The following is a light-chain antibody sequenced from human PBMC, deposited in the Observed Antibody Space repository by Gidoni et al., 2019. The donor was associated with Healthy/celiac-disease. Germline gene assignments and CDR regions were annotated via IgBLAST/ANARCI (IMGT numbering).Light chain of an antibody. Sequence: QSVLTQPPSVSAAPGQRVTISCTGSSSNIGAGYAVHWYQQLPGTAPKLLIYGNSNRPSGVPDRFSGSKSGTAASLAITGLQAEDEADYYCQSYDSSLSVVFGGGTKLTVL. CDR2: GNS. CDR3: QSYDSSLSVV. CDR1: SSNIGAGYA. V-gene: IGLV1-40*01. J-gene: IGLJ2*01.